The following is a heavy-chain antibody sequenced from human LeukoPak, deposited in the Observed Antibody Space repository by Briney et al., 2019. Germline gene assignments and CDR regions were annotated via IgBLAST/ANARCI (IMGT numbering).Heavy chain of an antibody. V-gene: IGHV4-38-2*02. J-gene: IGHJ4*02. Sequence: SETLSLTCNVSGYSISSGYYWAWIRQSPGKGLEWIGSIYHSGSTYYNPSLKSRVTMSVDTSKKQFSLNLSSVTAADTAVYYCATTPREYSSTWYYFDYWGQGILVTVSS. D-gene: IGHD6-13*01. CDR3: ATTPREYSSTWYYFDY. CDR1: GYSISSGYY. CDR2: IYHSGST.